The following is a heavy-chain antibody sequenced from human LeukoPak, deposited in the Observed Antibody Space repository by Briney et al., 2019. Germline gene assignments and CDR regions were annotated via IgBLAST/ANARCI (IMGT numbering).Heavy chain of an antibody. CDR2: IYYSGST. CDR3: VRGITGVDY. D-gene: IGHD1-20*01. J-gene: IGHJ4*02. Sequence: SETLSLTCTVSGGSISSYYWSWIRQPPGKGLEWIGYIYYSGSTNYNPSLKSRVTISVETSKNQFSLKLSSVTAADTAVYYCVRGITGVDYWGQGTLVTVSS. CDR1: GGSISSYY. V-gene: IGHV4-59*01.